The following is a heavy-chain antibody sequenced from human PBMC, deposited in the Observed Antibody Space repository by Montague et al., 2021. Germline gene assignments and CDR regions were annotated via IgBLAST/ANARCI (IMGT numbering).Heavy chain of an antibody. V-gene: IGHV3-9*01. Sequence: SLRLSCAASGFIFNNYVMNRVRQAPGKGLEWVSGINGNSINIDYADSAKGRFTISRDNAKNSLYLQMNSLRAEDTAFYYCVKDTRDYYPDFWGQGILVTVSS. J-gene: IGHJ4*02. CDR2: INGNSINI. CDR1: GFIFNNYV. CDR3: VKDTRDYYPDF. D-gene: IGHD3-3*01.